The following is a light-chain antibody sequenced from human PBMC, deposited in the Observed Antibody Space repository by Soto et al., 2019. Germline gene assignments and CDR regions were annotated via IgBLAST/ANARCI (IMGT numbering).Light chain of an antibody. V-gene: IGLV1-40*01. CDR2: GNT. Sequence: QSVLTQPPSVSGAPGQRVTNSCTGSSSHIGAGYDVHWYQQLPGTAPKVLIYGNTNRPSGVPDRFSGSKSGTSASLAITGLQAEDEADYYCQSYDSSLSGWVFGGGTKLTVL. CDR1: SSHIGAGYD. J-gene: IGLJ3*02. CDR3: QSYDSSLSGWV.